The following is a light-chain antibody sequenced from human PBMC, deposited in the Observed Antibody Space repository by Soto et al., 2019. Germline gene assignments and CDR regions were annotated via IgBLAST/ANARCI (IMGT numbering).Light chain of an antibody. J-gene: IGKJ2*01. Sequence: EIVLTQSPVTLSLSPGERATLSCRASQSVSSYLAWYQQRPGQAPRLLIYDASNRATGIPARFSGSGSGTDFTLTISSLEPKDFAVYYCQQRSNWPYTFGQGTKLEIK. V-gene: IGKV3-11*01. CDR3: QQRSNWPYT. CDR2: DAS. CDR1: QSVSSY.